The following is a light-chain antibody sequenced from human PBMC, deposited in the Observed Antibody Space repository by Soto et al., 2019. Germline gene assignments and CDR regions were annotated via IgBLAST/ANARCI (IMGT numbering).Light chain of an antibody. CDR1: TSDVGGYHY. Sequence: QSALTQPASVSGSPGQSITISCTGTTSDVGGYHYVSWYQQHPGKAPKLIIYDVSSRPSGVSDRFSGSQSSNSASLTISGLQADDEANYYCSSYTGSTPVLFGGGTKLTVL. CDR2: DVS. J-gene: IGLJ2*01. V-gene: IGLV2-14*01. CDR3: SSYTGSTPVL.